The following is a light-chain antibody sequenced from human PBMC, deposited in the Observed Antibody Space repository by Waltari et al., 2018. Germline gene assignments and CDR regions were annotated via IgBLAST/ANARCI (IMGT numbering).Light chain of an antibody. CDR3: CSYAGRNIWV. Sequence: YQQTPNKAPKLMVYEGIERPSGVSTRFSGPKSGNTASLTISGLQAEDEADYYCCSYAGRNIWVFGGGTKVTVL. CDR2: EGI. V-gene: IGLV2-23*01. J-gene: IGLJ3*02.